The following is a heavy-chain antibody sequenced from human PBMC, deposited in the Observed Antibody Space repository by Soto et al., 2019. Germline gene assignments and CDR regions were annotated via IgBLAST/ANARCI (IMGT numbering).Heavy chain of an antibody. J-gene: IGHJ4*02. CDR2: ISYDGSNK. V-gene: IGHV3-30*14. D-gene: IGHD2-2*01. CDR3: ARRKYCSSTTCFDY. CDR1: GFTFSSYA. Sequence: PGGSLRLSCAASGFTFSSYAMHWVRQAPGKGLEWVAVISYDGSNKYYADSVKGRFTISRDNFKNTLYLQMSSLRAEDTAVYYCARRKYCSSTTCFDYWGQGTLVTVS.